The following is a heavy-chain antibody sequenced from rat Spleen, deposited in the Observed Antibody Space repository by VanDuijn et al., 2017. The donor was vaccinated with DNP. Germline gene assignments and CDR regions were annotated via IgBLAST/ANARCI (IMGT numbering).Heavy chain of an antibody. J-gene: IGHJ4*01. Sequence: QVQLKESGPGLVQPSQTLSLTCTVSGFSLTSYHVHWVRQPPGKGLEWMGVIWNTGGTQYNSALKSRLSISKDTSKSQVFLKMNSLQTEDTATYYCARDIYSSHGGYAMDAWGQGTSVTVSS. CDR2: IWNTGGT. D-gene: IGHD1-2*01. CDR1: GFSLTSYH. CDR3: ARDIYSSHGGYAMDA. V-gene: IGHV2-41*01.